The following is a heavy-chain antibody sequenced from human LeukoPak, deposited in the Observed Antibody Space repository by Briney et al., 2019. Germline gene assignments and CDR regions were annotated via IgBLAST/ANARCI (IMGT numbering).Heavy chain of an antibody. V-gene: IGHV3-30*18. CDR3: AKDEGYFDY. CDR2: ISYDGSNK. Sequence: SGGSLRLSCAASGFTFSSYGMHWVRQAPGKGLEWVAVISYDGSNKYYADSVKGRFTISRGNSKNTLYLQMNSLRAEDTAVYYCAKDEGYFDYWGQGTLVTVSS. J-gene: IGHJ4*02. CDR1: GFTFSSYG.